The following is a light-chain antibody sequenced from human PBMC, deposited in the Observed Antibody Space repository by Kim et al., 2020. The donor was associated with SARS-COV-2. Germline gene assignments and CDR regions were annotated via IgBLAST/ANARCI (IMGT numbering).Light chain of an antibody. Sequence: QSALTQPASVSGSPGQSITISCTGTSSDVGAYNYVSWYQQHPGKAPKFIIYDVSNRPSGVSNLFSGSKSGNTSSLTISGLQAEDEADYYCSSYRSSNTVIFGGGAKVTVL. CDR3: SSYRSSNTVI. V-gene: IGLV2-14*03. J-gene: IGLJ2*01. CDR2: DVS. CDR1: SSDVGAYNY.